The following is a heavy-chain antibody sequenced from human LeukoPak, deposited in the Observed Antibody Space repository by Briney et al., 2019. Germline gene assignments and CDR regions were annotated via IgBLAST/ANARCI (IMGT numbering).Heavy chain of an antibody. CDR3: AREQWEPHRPFDY. D-gene: IGHD1-26*01. CDR2: INHSGST. J-gene: IGHJ4*02. V-gene: IGHV4-34*01. CDR1: GGSFSGYY. Sequence: SETLSLTCAVYGGSFSGYYWSWIRQPPGKGLEWIGEINHSGSTNYNPSLKSRVTISVDTSKNQFSLKLSSVTAADTAVYYCAREQWEPHRPFDYWGQGTLVTVSS.